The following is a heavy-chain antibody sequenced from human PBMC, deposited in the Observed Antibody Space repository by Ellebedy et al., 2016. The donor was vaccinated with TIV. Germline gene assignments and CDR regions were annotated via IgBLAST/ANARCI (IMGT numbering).Heavy chain of an antibody. CDR1: GFSFGNFA. CDR2: ISYDGSNK. Sequence: GESLKISCAASGFSFGNFAMHWVRQAPGKGLEWVAAISYDGSNKYYADSVKGRFTISRDNSKNTLYLQMNSLRAEDTAVYYCARDIYGRPFDYWGQGTLVTVSS. D-gene: IGHD4-17*01. CDR3: ARDIYGRPFDY. V-gene: IGHV3-30-3*01. J-gene: IGHJ4*02.